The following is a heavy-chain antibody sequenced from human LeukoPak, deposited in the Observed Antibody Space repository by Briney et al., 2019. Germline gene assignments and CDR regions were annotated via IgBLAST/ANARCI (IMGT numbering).Heavy chain of an antibody. CDR3: ARDRTRKVRGDYMDV. CDR2: IYSGGST. Sequence: GGSLRLSCAASGFTVSSNYMSWVRQAPGKGLEWVSVIYSGGSTYYADSVKGRFTISRDNSKNSLYLQMNSLRAEDTAVYYCARDRTRKVRGDYMDVWGKGTTVTISS. CDR1: GFTVSSNY. V-gene: IGHV3-53*01. D-gene: IGHD3-10*01. J-gene: IGHJ6*03.